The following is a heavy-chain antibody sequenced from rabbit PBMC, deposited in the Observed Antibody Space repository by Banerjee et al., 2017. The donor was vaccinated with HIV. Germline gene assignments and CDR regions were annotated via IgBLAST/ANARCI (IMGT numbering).Heavy chain of an antibody. CDR2: IVAGSSGTT. Sequence: QEQLVESGGGLVQPEGSLTLTCKVSGFTLSSRYYMGWVRQAPGKGLEWNGCIVAGSSGTTYYASWAKGRFTISKTSSTTVTLQMTSLTAADTATYFCARTGNGGRWYFNLWGQGTLVTVS. J-gene: IGHJ4*01. V-gene: IGHV1S45*01. CDR3: ARTGNGGRWYFNL. CDR1: GFTLSSRYY. D-gene: IGHD4-2*01.